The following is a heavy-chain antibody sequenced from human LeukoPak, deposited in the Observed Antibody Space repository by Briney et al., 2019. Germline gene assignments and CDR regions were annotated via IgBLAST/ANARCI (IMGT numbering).Heavy chain of an antibody. Sequence: SETLSLTCTVSGGSISSYYWSWIRQPPGKGLEWIGYIYYSGSTNYNPSLKSRVTISVDTSKNQFSLKLSSVTAADTAVYYCARLRAVAAFDAFDIWGQGTIVTVSS. CDR3: ARLRAVAAFDAFDI. CDR2: IYYSGST. D-gene: IGHD6-19*01. J-gene: IGHJ3*02. CDR1: GGSISSYY. V-gene: IGHV4-59*08.